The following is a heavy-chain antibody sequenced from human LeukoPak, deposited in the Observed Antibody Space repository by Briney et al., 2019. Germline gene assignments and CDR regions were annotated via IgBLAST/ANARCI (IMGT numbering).Heavy chain of an antibody. Sequence: PGGSLRLSCAASGFTFSSYAMHWVCQAPGKGLEWVAVISYDGSNKYYADSVKGRFTISRDNSKNTLYLQMNSPRAEDTAVYYCARVKDCSSTSCYNFDYWGQGTLVTVSS. J-gene: IGHJ4*02. D-gene: IGHD2-2*01. CDR2: ISYDGSNK. CDR3: ARVKDCSSTSCYNFDY. CDR1: GFTFSSYA. V-gene: IGHV3-30*04.